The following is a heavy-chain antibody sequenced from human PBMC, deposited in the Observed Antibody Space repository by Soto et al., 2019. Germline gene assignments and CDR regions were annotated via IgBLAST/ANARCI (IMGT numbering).Heavy chain of an antibody. D-gene: IGHD2-2*01. CDR1: GFAFSSYA. CDR2: ITSGGGNT. Sequence: LRLSCAASGFAFSSYATSWIRQAPGKGLEWVSSITSGGGNTYYADSVKGRFTISRDNSKNTLYLQMSSLRAEDTAVYYCAKHCGSSSCYRFDPWGQGTLVTVSS. V-gene: IGHV3-23*01. J-gene: IGHJ5*02. CDR3: AKHCGSSSCYRFDP.